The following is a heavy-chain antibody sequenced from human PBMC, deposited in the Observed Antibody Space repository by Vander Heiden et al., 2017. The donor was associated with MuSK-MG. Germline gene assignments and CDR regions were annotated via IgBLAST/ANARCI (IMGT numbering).Heavy chain of an antibody. V-gene: IGHV3-15*01. J-gene: IGHJ4*02. Sequence: EVQLVESGGGLVKPGGSLRLSCAASGVTFSNAWMSWVRQAPGKGLEWVGRIKSKTEGGTTDYAAPVKGRFTISRDDSKNTLYMQMNSLKTEDTAVYYCTTWVDFGYWGQGTLVTVSS. D-gene: IGHD2-15*01. CDR3: TTWVDFGY. CDR1: GVTFSNAW. CDR2: IKSKTEGGTT.